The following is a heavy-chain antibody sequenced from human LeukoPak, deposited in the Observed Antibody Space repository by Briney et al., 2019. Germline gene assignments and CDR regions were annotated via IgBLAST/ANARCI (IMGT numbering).Heavy chain of an antibody. CDR1: GYTFTSYG. CDR2: ISAYNGNT. CDR3: ARDSRWLQLIAYYFDY. V-gene: IGHV1-18*01. Sequence: GASVKVSCKASGYTFTSYGISWVRQAPGQGLEWMGWISAYNGNTNYAQKLQGRVAMTTDTSTSTAYMELRSLRSDDTAVYFCARDSRWLQLIAYYFDYWGQGTLVTVSS. J-gene: IGHJ4*02. D-gene: IGHD5-24*01.